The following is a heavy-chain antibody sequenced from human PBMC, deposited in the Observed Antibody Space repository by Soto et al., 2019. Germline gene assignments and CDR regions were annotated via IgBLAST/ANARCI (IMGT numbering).Heavy chain of an antibody. V-gene: IGHV3-73*02. CDR1: GFTFSGSA. J-gene: IGHJ6*02. CDR2: IRSKANSYAT. D-gene: IGHD3-22*01. Sequence: EVQPVESGGGLVQPGGSLKLSCAASGFTFSGSAMHWVRQASGKGLEWVGRIRSKANSYATAYAASVKGRFTISRDDSKNTAYLQMNSLKTEDTAVYYCTRRGGYDYDSSGTPRYGMDVWGQGTTVTVSS. CDR3: TRRGGYDYDSSGTPRYGMDV.